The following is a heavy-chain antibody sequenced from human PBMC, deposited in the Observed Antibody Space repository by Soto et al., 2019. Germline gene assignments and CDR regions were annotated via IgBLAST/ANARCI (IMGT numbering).Heavy chain of an antibody. Sequence: GASVKVSCKASGGTFSSYTISWVRQAPGQGLEWMGRIIPILGIANYAQKFQGRVTITADKSTSTAYMELSSLRSEDTAVYYCARDQLSGYCSSTSCYDAYYFDYWGQGTLVTVSS. J-gene: IGHJ4*02. CDR2: IIPILGIA. V-gene: IGHV1-69*04. D-gene: IGHD2-2*01. CDR3: ARDQLSGYCSSTSCYDAYYFDY. CDR1: GGTFSSYT.